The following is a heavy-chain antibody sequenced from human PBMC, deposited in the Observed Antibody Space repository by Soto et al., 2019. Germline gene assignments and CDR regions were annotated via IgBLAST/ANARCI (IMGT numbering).Heavy chain of an antibody. D-gene: IGHD4-17*01. CDR3: ASTTVTTLRYWYFDL. CDR1: GYTFTSYY. J-gene: IGHJ2*01. CDR2: INPSGGST. Sequence: QVQLVQSGAEVKKPGASVKVSCKASGYTFTSYYMHWVRQAPGQGLEWMGIINPSGGSTSYAQKFQGRVTMTRDTSTSTVYMELSILRSEDTAVYYCASTTVTTLRYWYFDLWGRGTLVTVSS. V-gene: IGHV1-46*01.